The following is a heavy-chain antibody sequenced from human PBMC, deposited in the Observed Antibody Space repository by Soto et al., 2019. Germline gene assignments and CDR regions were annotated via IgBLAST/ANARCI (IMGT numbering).Heavy chain of an antibody. Sequence: ASVKVSCKASGGTFSSYAISWVRQAPGQGLEWMGGIIPIFGTANYAQKFQGRVTITADESTSTAYMELSSLRSEDTAVYYCARGQALVVVICAFDIWGQGTMVTVSS. CDR1: GGTFSSYA. CDR3: ARGQALVVVICAFDI. D-gene: IGHD3-22*01. V-gene: IGHV1-69*13. J-gene: IGHJ3*02. CDR2: IIPIFGTA.